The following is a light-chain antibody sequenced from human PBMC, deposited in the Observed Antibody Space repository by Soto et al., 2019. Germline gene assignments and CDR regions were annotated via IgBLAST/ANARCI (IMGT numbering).Light chain of an antibody. Sequence: DIQMTQSPSSVSASVGERVTITCRASQGVYSGVAWYQQAPGKAPKLLISAASTLRGGVPSRFSGSGSGPDFTLTISSLHPEDVGTYYCQQAYNFPLTFGGGTKVEI. CDR3: QQAYNFPLT. CDR2: AAS. J-gene: IGKJ4*01. CDR1: QGVYSG. V-gene: IGKV1D-12*01.